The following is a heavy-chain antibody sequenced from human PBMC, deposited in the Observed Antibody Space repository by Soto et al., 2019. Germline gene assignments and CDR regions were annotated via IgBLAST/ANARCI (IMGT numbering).Heavy chain of an antibody. CDR3: TKSAGWYALQS. J-gene: IGHJ4*02. D-gene: IGHD6-19*01. CDR2: IYHSGGT. Sequence: QVHLQESGAGLVKPSGTLSLTCAVSGDSLSTDNYWSWGRQPPGKGLGWIGEIYHSGGTTYNPSLKNRVTISVDKSNNQLSLNRNFVPAAEAAVYYCTKSAGWYALQSWGQGILVFVS. V-gene: IGHV4-4*02. CDR1: GDSLSTDNY.